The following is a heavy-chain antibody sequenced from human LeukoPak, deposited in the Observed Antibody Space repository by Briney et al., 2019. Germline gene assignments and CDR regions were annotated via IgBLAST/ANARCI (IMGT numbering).Heavy chain of an antibody. Sequence: ASVKVSCKASGYTFTSYAMNWVRQAPGQGLEWMGWINTNTGNPTYAQGFTGRFVFSLDTSVSTAYLQISSLKAEDTAVYYCARKRIGQTMIVGHWFDPWGQGTLVTVSS. CDR3: ARKRIGQTMIVGHWFDP. CDR2: INTNTGNP. CDR1: GYTFTSYA. D-gene: IGHD3-22*01. V-gene: IGHV7-4-1*02. J-gene: IGHJ5*02.